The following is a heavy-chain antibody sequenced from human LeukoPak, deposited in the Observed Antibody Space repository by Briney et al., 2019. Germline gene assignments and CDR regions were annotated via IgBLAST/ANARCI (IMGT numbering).Heavy chain of an antibody. CDR3: AKDRGGGFFDY. Sequence: GGSLRLSCAASGFSFSDHYMDWVRQAPGKGLEWVARIRNKANTYITEYAASVRGRFIISRDDSKNSLYLQMNSLKTEDTAVYYCAKDRGGGFFDYWGQGALVTVSS. J-gene: IGHJ4*02. CDR2: IRNKANTYIT. D-gene: IGHD3-16*01. V-gene: IGHV3-72*01. CDR1: GFSFSDHY.